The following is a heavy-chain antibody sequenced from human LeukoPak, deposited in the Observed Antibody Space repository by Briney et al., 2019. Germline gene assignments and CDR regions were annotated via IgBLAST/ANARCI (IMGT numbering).Heavy chain of an antibody. CDR3: ARDLTSRPLWFGELLSPKSHGMDV. V-gene: IGHV3-48*01. D-gene: IGHD3-10*01. J-gene: IGHJ6*02. CDR2: ISSSSSTI. CDR1: GFTFSSYS. Sequence: PGGSLRLSCAASGFTFSSYSMNWVRQAPGKGLEWVSYISSSSSTIYYADSVKGRFTISRDNAKNSLYLQMNSLRAEDTAVYYCARDLTSRPLWFGELLSPKSHGMDVWGQGTTVTVSS.